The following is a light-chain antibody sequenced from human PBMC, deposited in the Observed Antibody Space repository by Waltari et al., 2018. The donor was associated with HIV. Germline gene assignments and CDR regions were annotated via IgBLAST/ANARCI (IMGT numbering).Light chain of an antibody. CDR2: EVT. V-gene: IGLV2-14*02. J-gene: IGLJ2*01. CDR3: QSYDRSLSGYVV. Sequence: QSALTQPASVSGSPGQSITISCTGTSSNVGSDDLVSWYQQHPGEAPKLIIYEVTKRPSGVSNRFSGSKSGTSASLAITGLQAEDEADYYCQSYDRSLSGYVVFGGGTKLTVL. CDR1: SSNVGSDDL.